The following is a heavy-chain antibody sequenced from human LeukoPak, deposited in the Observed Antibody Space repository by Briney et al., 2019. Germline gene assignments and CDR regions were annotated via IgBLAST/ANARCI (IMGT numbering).Heavy chain of an antibody. CDR2: ILSDGSKD. D-gene: IGHD3-22*01. CDR1: GFIFSSYG. CDR3: VRDDDRPDNGLDY. Sequence: GGSLRLPCAASGFIFSSYGMHWVRQAPGKGLEVVAVILSDGSKDFYADSVKGRFTISRDNSNNTLYPQMNSLRAEDTALYYCVRDDDRPDNGLDYWGQGTLVTVSS. J-gene: IGHJ4*02. V-gene: IGHV3-33*01.